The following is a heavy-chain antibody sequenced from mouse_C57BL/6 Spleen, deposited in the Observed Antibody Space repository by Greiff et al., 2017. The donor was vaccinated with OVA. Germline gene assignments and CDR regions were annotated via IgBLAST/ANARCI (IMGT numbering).Heavy chain of an antibody. CDR3: ARLLGRRGYFDY. CDR2: INPNNGGT. Sequence: VQLQQSGPELVKPGASVKISCKASGYTFTDSYMNWVKQSHGKSLEWIGDINPNNGGTSYNQKFKGKATLTVDKSSSTAYMELRSLTSEDSAVYYCARLLGRRGYFDYWGQGTTLTVSS. V-gene: IGHV1-26*01. CDR1: GYTFTDSY. J-gene: IGHJ2*01. D-gene: IGHD4-1*01.